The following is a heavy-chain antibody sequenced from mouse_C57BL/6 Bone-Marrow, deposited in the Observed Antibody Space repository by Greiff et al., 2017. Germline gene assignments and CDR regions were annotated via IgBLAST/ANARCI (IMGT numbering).Heavy chain of an antibody. J-gene: IGHJ4*01. CDR1: GYAFTNYL. CDR3: ARDDGNYPYAMDY. V-gene: IGHV1-54*01. Sequence: QVQLQQSGAELVRPGTSVKVSCKASGYAFTNYLIEWVKQRPGQGLEWIGVINPGSGGTNYNEKFKGKATLTADKSSSTAYMQLSSLTSEDSAVYFCARDDGNYPYAMDYWGQGTSVTVSS. D-gene: IGHD2-1*01. CDR2: INPGSGGT.